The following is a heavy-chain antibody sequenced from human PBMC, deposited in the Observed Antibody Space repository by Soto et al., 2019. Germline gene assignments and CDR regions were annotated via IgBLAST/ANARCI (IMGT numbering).Heavy chain of an antibody. J-gene: IGHJ4*02. CDR3: AHNWWAY. Sequence: QITLKESGPTLVKPTQTLTLTCTFSGFSLSTSGVGVGWIRQPPAKALEWLALIYWDDDKRYSPSLKSRLTTTKDTSKDQVVLTMTNMDHVATAPSYCAHNWWAYWGQGTLVTVSS. CDR1: GFSLSTSGVG. D-gene: IGHD2-8*02. CDR2: IYWDDDK. V-gene: IGHV2-5*02.